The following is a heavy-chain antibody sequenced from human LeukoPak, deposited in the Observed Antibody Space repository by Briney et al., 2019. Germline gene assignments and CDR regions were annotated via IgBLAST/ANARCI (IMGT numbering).Heavy chain of an antibody. V-gene: IGHV3-66*01. CDR3: AMATWVGGLDY. J-gene: IGHJ4*02. CDR2: IYRGGST. CDR1: VFTVSSNY. Sequence: PGGSLRLSCAASVFTVSSNYMSWVRQAPGKGLEWVSVIYRGGSTYYADSVKGRFTISRDNSKNTLYLQMNNLRAEDTAVYYCAMATWVGGLDYWGQGTLVTVSS. D-gene: IGHD1-26*01.